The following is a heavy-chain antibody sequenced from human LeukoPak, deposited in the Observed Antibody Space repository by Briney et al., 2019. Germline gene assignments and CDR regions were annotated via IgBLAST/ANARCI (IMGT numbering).Heavy chain of an antibody. D-gene: IGHD3-22*01. CDR2: IVGNGGST. CDR3: VKDDNYYYNSGGYPL. CDR1: GFSFSTYA. Sequence: GESLRLSCSASGFSFSTYATHWARQAPGKGLEHVSVIVGNGGSTYYADSVKGRFTISRDNSKNTLYLQMSSLRAEDTAAYYCVKDDNYYYNSGGYPLWGQGTLVTVSS. V-gene: IGHV3-64D*09. J-gene: IGHJ4*02.